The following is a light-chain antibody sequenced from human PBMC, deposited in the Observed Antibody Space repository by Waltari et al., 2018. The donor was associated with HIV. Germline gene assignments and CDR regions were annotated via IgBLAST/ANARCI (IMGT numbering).Light chain of an antibody. CDR1: SSNIGAGSD. CDR2: GNN. Sequence: QSVLTQPPSVSGAPGQRVTISCTGSSSNIGAGSDVPWYQQLPGTAPKLLIYGNNNRPSGVPDRFSGSKSDTSASLAITGLQAEDEADYYCQSFDRSLSAWVFGGGTKLTVL. J-gene: IGLJ2*01. V-gene: IGLV1-40*01. CDR3: QSFDRSLSAWV.